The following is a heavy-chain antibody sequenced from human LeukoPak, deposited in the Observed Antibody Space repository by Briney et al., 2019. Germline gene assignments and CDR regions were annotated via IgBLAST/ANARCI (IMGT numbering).Heavy chain of an antibody. CDR3: ARVEQQTDY. D-gene: IGHD6-13*01. CDR1: GFSFSNYG. V-gene: IGHV3-30*02. CDR2: IRYDGTNK. J-gene: IGHJ4*02. Sequence: GGSLRLSCAASGFSFSNYGMHWVRQAPGKGLEWVAFIRYDGTNKYYADSVKGRFTISRDNSKKTLYLQMNSLRAEDTAVYYCARVEQQTDYWGQGTLVTVSS.